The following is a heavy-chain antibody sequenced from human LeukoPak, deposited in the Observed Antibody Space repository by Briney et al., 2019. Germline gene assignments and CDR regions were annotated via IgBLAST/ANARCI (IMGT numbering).Heavy chain of an antibody. CDR2: ISSSSTTI. J-gene: IGHJ3*02. V-gene: IGHV3-48*01. CDR1: GFTFSGYS. Sequence: PGGSLRLSCAVSGFTFSGYSMKWVRQAPGKGLEWVSFISSSSTTIYHADSVKGRFTVSRDNAKNSLYLQMDSLRAEDTAVYYCATDREDYDSSGYYLSDAFDIWGQGTMVTVSS. CDR3: ATDREDYDSSGYYLSDAFDI. D-gene: IGHD3-22*01.